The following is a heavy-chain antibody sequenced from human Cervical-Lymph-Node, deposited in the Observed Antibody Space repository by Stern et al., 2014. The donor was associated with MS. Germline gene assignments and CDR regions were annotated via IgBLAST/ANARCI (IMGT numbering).Heavy chain of an antibody. CDR1: GFIFSDYG. V-gene: IGHV3-33*03. D-gene: IGHD6-13*01. CDR3: ARPSKYSSSWLLFTIHYALDV. Sequence: QVQLVESGGGVVQPGRSLRLSCAASGFIFSDYGMHWVRQAPGKGLEWVAVIWYDGSHQYYAETVKGRFTISRDNSKNTLYLQMSSLRAEDTAVYYCARPSKYSSSWLLFTIHYALDVWGQGTTVIVSS. CDR2: IWYDGSHQ. J-gene: IGHJ6*02.